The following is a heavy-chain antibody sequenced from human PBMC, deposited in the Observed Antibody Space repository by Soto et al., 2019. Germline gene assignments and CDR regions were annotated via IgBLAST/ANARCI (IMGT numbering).Heavy chain of an antibody. CDR2: IIPIFGTA. J-gene: IGHJ4*02. V-gene: IGHV1-69*01. D-gene: IGHD3-22*01. CDR3: ARSNYYDSSGYYYSHFDY. CDR1: GGTFSSYA. Sequence: QVQLVQSGAEVKKPGSSVKVSCKASGGTFSSYAISWVRQAPGQGLEWMVGIIPIFGTANYAQKFQGRVTITADESTSTAYMELSSLRSEDTAVYYCARSNYYDSSGYYYSHFDYSGQGTLVTVSS.